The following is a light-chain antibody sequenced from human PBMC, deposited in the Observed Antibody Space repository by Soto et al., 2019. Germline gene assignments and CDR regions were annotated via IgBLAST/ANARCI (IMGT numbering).Light chain of an antibody. CDR2: GDS. Sequence: QSVLTQPPLVSGAPGQRVTISCTGSSSNIGAGYNVHWYQQVPGTAPKLLIYGDSNRPSGVPDRFSGSKSGTSASLAITGLQAEDEADYYGQSYDSSLSGWLFGGGTQLTVL. CDR1: SSNIGAGYN. CDR3: QSYDSSLSGWL. J-gene: IGLJ3*02. V-gene: IGLV1-40*01.